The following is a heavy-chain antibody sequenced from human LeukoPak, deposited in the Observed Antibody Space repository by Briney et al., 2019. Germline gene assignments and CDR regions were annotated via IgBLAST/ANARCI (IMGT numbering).Heavy chain of an antibody. CDR2: VYYTGAS. CDR1: DGSISGYY. J-gene: IGHJ4*02. V-gene: IGHV4-59*12. CDR3: ARGAPPQN. Sequence: KPSETLSLTCTVSDGSISGYYWNWIRQPPGKGLEWIGSVYYTGASYYNPSLKSRVTISIDTSKKHFSLKLTSVTAADTAVYYCARGAPPQNWGQGTLVTVSS.